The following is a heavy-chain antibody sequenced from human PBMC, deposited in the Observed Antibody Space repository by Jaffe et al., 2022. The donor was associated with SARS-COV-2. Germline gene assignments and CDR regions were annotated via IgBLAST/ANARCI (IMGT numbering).Heavy chain of an antibody. CDR1: DGSISSGVYN. Sequence: QVQLQESGPGLVKPSQTLSLTCTVSDGSISSGVYNWNWIRQLPGKGLEWIGYISYNGSSYYNPSLRRRVTISVDTSKNQFSLKLNSVTAADTAVYYCARHRGRGPRCDIDTCYVGYYGMGVWGQGTTVIVSS. V-gene: IGHV4-31*03. D-gene: IGHD2-15*01. J-gene: IGHJ6*02. CDR2: ISYNGSS. CDR3: ARHRGRGPRCDIDTCYVGYYGMGV.